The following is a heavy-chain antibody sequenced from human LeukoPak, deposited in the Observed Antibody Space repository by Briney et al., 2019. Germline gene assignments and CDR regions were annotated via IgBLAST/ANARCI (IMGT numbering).Heavy chain of an antibody. CDR3: ASSIAVAGTGLDYYYYMDV. Sequence: SETLSLTCAVYGGSFSGYYWSWIRQPPGKGLEWIGEINHSGSTNYNPSLKSRVTISVDTSKNQFSLKLSSVTAADTAVYYCASSIAVAGTGLDYYYYMDVWGKGTTVTISS. D-gene: IGHD6-19*01. V-gene: IGHV4-34*01. J-gene: IGHJ6*03. CDR2: INHSGST. CDR1: GGSFSGYY.